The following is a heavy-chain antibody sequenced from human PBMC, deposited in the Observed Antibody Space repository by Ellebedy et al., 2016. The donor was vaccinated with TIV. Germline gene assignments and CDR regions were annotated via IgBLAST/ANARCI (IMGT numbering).Heavy chain of an antibody. D-gene: IGHD3-22*01. Sequence: SETLSLXXAVYGGSFSGYYWSWIRQPPGKGLEWIGEINHSGSTNYNPSLKSRVTISVDTSKNQFSLKLSSVTAADTAVYYCARSSRYYYDSSGYYLDYWGQGTLVTVSS. J-gene: IGHJ4*02. V-gene: IGHV4-34*01. CDR3: ARSSRYYYDSSGYYLDY. CDR2: INHSGST. CDR1: GGSFSGYY.